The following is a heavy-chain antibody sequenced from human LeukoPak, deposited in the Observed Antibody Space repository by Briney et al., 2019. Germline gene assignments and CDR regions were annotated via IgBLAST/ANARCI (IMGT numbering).Heavy chain of an antibody. V-gene: IGHV4-59*01. CDR1: GGAISSYY. J-gene: IGHJ4*02. D-gene: IGHD3-3*01. Sequence: SETLSLTCTVSGGAISSYYWSWIRQPSGKGLEWIGYIYYSGSTNYNPSLKSRVTISVDTSKNQFSLKLSSVTAADTAVYYCARGRPWDDVWSGYPDWGQGTLVTVSS. CDR3: ARGRPWDDVWSGYPD. CDR2: IYYSGST.